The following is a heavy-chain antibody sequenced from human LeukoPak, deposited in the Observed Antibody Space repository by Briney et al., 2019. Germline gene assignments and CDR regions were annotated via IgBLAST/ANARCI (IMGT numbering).Heavy chain of an antibody. CDR3: ARSPFIITAAGTATFDF. D-gene: IGHD6-13*01. Sequence: GGSLRLSCAASGSTFSSYAMNWVRQAPGRGLEWVSTISGSASTTYYADSVSGRFTISRDTSKNTLYLQLNSLRAEDTAIYYCARSPFIITAAGTATFDFWGQGTLVTVSS. CDR1: GSTFSSYA. V-gene: IGHV3-23*01. CDR2: ISGSASTT. J-gene: IGHJ4*02.